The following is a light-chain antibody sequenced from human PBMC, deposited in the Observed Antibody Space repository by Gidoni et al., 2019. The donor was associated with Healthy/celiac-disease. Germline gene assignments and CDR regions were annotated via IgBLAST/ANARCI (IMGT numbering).Light chain of an antibody. J-gene: IGKJ1*01. CDR3: RQSYSTPRT. Sequence: DIQMIPSPSSLSASVGDRVTITCRASQSISSYLNWYQQKPGKAPKLLIYAASSLQSGVPSRFSGSGSGTDFTLTISSLQPEDFATYYCRQSYSTPRTFGQGTKVEIK. V-gene: IGKV1-39*01. CDR2: AAS. CDR1: QSISSY.